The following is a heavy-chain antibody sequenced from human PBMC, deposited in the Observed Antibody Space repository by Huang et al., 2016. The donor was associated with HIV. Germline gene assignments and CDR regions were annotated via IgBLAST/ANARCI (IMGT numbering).Heavy chain of an antibody. CDR2: IRGSDNTT. D-gene: IGHD6-19*01. V-gene: IGHV3-23*01. Sequence: EVKLLESGGGLVQLGGSLRLSCAASGFSFSSYTMIWVRQCPGKGLEWVSSIRGSDNTTFYAESVKGRFTSSRDNSKNTLYLQMKSLRVDDTAVYYCAKDRVAGTGHCFDPWGQGTLVTVSS. CDR3: AKDRVAGTGHCFDP. CDR1: GFSFSSYT. J-gene: IGHJ5*02.